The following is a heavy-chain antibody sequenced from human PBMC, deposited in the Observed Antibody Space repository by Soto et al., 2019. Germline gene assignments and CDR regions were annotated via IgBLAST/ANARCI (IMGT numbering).Heavy chain of an antibody. CDR3: GRGEVDRYNCNYEIDY. CDR2: IYYSGNT. D-gene: IGHD1-7*01. Sequence: PSETLSLTCTASGGSISSYYWSWIRQPPGKGLEWIGYIYYSGNTNYNPSLKSRVTISVDTSKNQFSLKLSSVTAADTAVYYCGRGEVDRYNCNYEIDYWGQGTLVTVSS. J-gene: IGHJ4*02. CDR1: GGSISSYY. V-gene: IGHV4-59*01.